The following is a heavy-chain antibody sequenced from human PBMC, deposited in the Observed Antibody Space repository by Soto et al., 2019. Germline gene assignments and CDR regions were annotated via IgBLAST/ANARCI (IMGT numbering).Heavy chain of an antibody. CDR2: ISSNGGST. CDR1: GFTFSSYA. J-gene: IGHJ6*02. Sequence: GGSLRLSCSASGFTFSSYAMHWVRQAPGKGLEYVSAISSNGGSTYYADSVKGRFTISRDNSKSTLYLQMSSLRAEDTAVYYCVKDADDFWSGYSPYYYYGMDVWGQGTTVTVS. V-gene: IGHV3-64D*08. CDR3: VKDADDFWSGYSPYYYYGMDV. D-gene: IGHD3-3*01.